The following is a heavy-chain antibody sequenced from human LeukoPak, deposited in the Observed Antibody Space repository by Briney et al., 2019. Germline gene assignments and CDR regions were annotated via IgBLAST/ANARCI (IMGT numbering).Heavy chain of an antibody. D-gene: IGHD3-10*01. CDR2: IQYDGSNK. J-gene: IGHJ4*02. CDR1: GFTFSSYA. Sequence: GGSLRLSCAASGFTFSSYAMHWVRQAPGKGLEWVTFIQYDGSNKYYADSVKGRFTISRDNSKNTVYLQMNSLRTEVTAVYYCARSLTMVRAYDYWGQGTLVTVSS. CDR3: ARSLTMVRAYDY. V-gene: IGHV3-30*04.